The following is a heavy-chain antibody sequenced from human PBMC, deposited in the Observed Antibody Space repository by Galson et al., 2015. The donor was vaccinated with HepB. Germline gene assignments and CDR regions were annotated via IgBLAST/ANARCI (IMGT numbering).Heavy chain of an antibody. J-gene: IGHJ4*02. V-gene: IGHV1-3*01. D-gene: IGHD2-15*01. Sequence: SVKVSCKASGYTFTSYAMHWVRQAPGQRLEWMGWINAGNGNTKYSQKFQGRVTITRDTSASTAYMELSSLRSEDTAVYYCARSLVGRGIKKGFDYWGQGTLATVSS. CDR2: INAGNGNT. CDR3: ARSLVGRGIKKGFDY. CDR1: GYTFTSYA.